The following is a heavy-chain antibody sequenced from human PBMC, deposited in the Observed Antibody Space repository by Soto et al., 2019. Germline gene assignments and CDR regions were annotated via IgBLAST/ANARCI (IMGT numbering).Heavy chain of an antibody. CDR1: GGSMRSYY. Sequence: SETLSLTCSVSGGSMRSYYCTWIRQPPGKGLEWIGYIYYAGRTNYNPSLKSRLTISVDTSKNQFSLRLGSVTAADTAVYYCARDPGYSSSPANWFDPWGQGTLVTVSS. V-gene: IGHV4-59*13. CDR3: ARDPGYSSSPANWFDP. D-gene: IGHD6-19*01. CDR2: IYYAGRT. J-gene: IGHJ5*02.